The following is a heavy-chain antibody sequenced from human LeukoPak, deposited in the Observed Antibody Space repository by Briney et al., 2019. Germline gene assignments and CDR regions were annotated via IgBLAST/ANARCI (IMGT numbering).Heavy chain of an antibody. V-gene: IGHV1-2*02. J-gene: IGHJ4*02. CDR1: GFTFTDEC. CDR3: ARDPKSQLLLDY. Sequence: GASVKVSCKSSGFTFTDECIHWVRQAPGQGLEWMGWINPYSGAINYAQKFQGRVTLTRDPSISTAYMELSRLTSGDTAVYYCARDPKSQLLLDYWGQGTLVTVSS. CDR2: INPYSGAI. D-gene: IGHD2-2*01.